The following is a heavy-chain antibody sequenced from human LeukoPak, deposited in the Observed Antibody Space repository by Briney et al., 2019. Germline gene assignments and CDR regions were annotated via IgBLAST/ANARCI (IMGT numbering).Heavy chain of an antibody. Sequence: GGPLRLSCAASGFTFSSYGMHWVRQAPGKGLEWVAFIRYDGSNKYYADSVKGRFTISRDNSKNTLYLQMNSLRAEDTAVYYCAKPGGDCSSTSCQYYYYYYMDVWGKGTTVTVSS. D-gene: IGHD2-2*01. V-gene: IGHV3-30*02. J-gene: IGHJ6*03. CDR3: AKPGGDCSSTSCQYYYYYYMDV. CDR1: GFTFSSYG. CDR2: IRYDGSNK.